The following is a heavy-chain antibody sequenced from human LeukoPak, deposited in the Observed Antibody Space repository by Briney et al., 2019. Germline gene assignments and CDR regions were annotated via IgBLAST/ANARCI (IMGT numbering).Heavy chain of an antibody. CDR3: VKEGRSLQTY. D-gene: IGHD5-24*01. CDR1: GFTFSNYG. J-gene: IGHJ4*02. V-gene: IGHV3-33*03. CDR2: IWYDGSNV. Sequence: PGGSLRLSCAASGFTFSNYGMHWARQAPGKGLEWVGVIWYDGSNVKYPDSVKGRFTISRDNAKNSLYLQMNSLRVEDTAVYYCVKEGRSLQTYWGQGTLVTVSS.